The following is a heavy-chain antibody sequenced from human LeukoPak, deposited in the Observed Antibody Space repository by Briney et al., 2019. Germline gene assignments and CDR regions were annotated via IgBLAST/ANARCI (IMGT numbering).Heavy chain of an antibody. Sequence: SETLSLTCTVSGGPISSHYWTWIRQPPGKGLEWIGYIYYSGTTNYSPSLKSRVTISVDTSKNQFSLKLSSVTAADTAVYYCARVEPAADSPNWIDLWGQGTLVTVSS. D-gene: IGHD2-2*01. CDR2: IYYSGTT. V-gene: IGHV4-59*11. CDR3: ARVEPAADSPNWIDL. J-gene: IGHJ5*02. CDR1: GGPISSHY.